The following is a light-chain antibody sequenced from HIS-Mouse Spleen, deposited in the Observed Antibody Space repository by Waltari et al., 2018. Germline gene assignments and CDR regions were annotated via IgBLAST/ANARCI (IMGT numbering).Light chain of an antibody. CDR1: SSGVGCYHY. Sequence: QSALTQPPSASGSPGQSVTISCTGTSSGVGCYHYVSWYQQHTGKAPKLMIYEVSKRPSGVPDRFSGSKSGNTASLTVSGLQAEDEADYYCSSYAGSNNFVVFGGGTKLTVL. CDR2: EVS. J-gene: IGLJ2*01. CDR3: SSYAGSNNFVV. V-gene: IGLV2-8*01.